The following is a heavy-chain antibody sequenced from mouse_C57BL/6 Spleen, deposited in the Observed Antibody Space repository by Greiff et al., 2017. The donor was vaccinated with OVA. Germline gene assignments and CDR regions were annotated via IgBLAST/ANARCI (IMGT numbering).Heavy chain of an antibody. CDR1: GYTFTSYW. CDR3: ARGGAQASFDY. V-gene: IGHV1-50*01. CDR2: IDPSDSYT. J-gene: IGHJ2*01. D-gene: IGHD3-2*02. Sequence: VQLQQPGAELVKPGASVKLSCKASGYTFTSYWMQWVKQRPGQGLEWIGEIDPSDSYTNYNQKFKGKATLTVDTSSSTAYMQLSSLTSEDSAVYYCARGGAQASFDYWGQGTTLTVSS.